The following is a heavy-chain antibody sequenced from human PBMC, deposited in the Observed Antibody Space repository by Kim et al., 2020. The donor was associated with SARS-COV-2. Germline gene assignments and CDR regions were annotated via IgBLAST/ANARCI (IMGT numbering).Heavy chain of an antibody. V-gene: IGHV1-3*01. CDR3: ARVMVRGVDYYYYGMDV. D-gene: IGHD3-10*01. J-gene: IGHJ6*02. Sequence: SQGRVTITRDTSASTAYMELSSLRSEDTAVYYCARVMVRGVDYYYYGMDVWGQGTTVTVSS.